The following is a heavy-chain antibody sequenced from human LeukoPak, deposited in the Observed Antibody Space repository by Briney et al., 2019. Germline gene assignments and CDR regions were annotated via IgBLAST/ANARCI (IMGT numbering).Heavy chain of an antibody. CDR3: ARVPEEWHGARSD. D-gene: IGHD3-3*01. V-gene: IGHV4-30-4*01. Sequence: SQTLSLTCTVSGGSISSGDYYWSWIRQPPGKGLEWIGYIYYSGSTYYNPSLKSRVTISVDTSKNQFSLKLSSVTAADTAVYYCARVPEEWHGARSDWGQGTMVTVSS. J-gene: IGHJ3*01. CDR1: GGSISSGDYY. CDR2: IYYSGST.